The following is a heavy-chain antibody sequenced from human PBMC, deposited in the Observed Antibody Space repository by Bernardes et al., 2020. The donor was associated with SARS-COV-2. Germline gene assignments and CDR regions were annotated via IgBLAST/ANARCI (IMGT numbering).Heavy chain of an antibody. CDR2: IKQDGSEK. V-gene: IGHV3-7*01. CDR3: AKRRVEWELLHYFDS. D-gene: IGHD1-26*01. Sequence: GGSLRLSCGASGFTFTSYWMSWVRQAPGKGLEWVANIKQDGSEKYYVDSVKGRFTISRDNAKNSLFLQMNSLRAEDTAVYYCAKRRVEWELLHYFDSWGQGTLVTVSS. J-gene: IGHJ4*02. CDR1: GFTFTSYW.